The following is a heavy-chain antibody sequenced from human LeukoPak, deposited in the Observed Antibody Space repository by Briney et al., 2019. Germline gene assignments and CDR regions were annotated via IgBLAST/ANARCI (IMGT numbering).Heavy chain of an antibody. CDR2: IYYSGST. CDR1: GGSISSYY. J-gene: IGHJ4*02. Sequence: SETLSLTCTVSGGSISSYYWSWIRQPPGKGLEWIGYIYYSGSTNYNPSLKSRVTISVDTSKNQFSLKLSSVTAADTAVYYCARVSRYYYDSSGYYYCDYWGQGTLVTVSS. V-gene: IGHV4-59*01. D-gene: IGHD3-22*01. CDR3: ARVSRYYYDSSGYYYCDY.